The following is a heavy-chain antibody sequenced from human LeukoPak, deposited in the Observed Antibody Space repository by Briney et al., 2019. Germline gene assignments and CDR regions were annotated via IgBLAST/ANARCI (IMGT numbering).Heavy chain of an antibody. D-gene: IGHD5-18*01. CDR3: AREVSRYSYGSYYYYMDV. CDR2: IYSGGST. V-gene: IGHV3-66*01. CDR1: GFTVSSNY. J-gene: IGHJ6*03. Sequence: LPGGSLRLSCTVSGFTVSSNYMSWVRQAPGKGLEWVSVIYSGGSTYYADSVKGRFTISRDNSKNTLYLQMNSLRAEDTAVYYCAREVSRYSYGSYYYYMDVWGKGTTVTVSS.